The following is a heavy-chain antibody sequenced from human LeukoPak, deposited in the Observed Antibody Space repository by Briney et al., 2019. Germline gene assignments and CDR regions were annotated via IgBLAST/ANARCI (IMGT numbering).Heavy chain of an antibody. CDR2: ISTYSGNT. CDR3: ARVASRYQPLQSYYYYGMDV. J-gene: IGHJ6*02. CDR1: GDTFICYG. Sequence: GASEKVSCKASGDTFICYGISWVRHAPGQGREWMGGISTYSGNTNDAKKPKEGVTRTTNTSTSTAYMEWRRLRSDDTAVYYWARVASRYQPLQSYYYYGMDVWGQGTTVTVS. V-gene: IGHV1-18*01. D-gene: IGHD1-14*01.